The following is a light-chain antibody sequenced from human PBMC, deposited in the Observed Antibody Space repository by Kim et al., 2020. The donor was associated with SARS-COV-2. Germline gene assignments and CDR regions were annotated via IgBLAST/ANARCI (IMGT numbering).Light chain of an antibody. CDR2: GKN. J-gene: IGLJ2*01. CDR1: SLRSYY. Sequence: SSELTQDPALSVALGQTVRITCQGDSLRSYYATWYQQKPGQAPILVIYGKNNRPSGIPDRFSCSSSGNTASLTITGTQAGDEADYYCNSRDSNDNVLFGG. CDR3: NSRDSNDNVL. V-gene: IGLV3-19*01.